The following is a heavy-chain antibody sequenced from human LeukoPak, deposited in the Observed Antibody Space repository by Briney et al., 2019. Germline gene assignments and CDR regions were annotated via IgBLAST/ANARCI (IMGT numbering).Heavy chain of an antibody. J-gene: IGHJ6*02. Sequence: GASVKVSCKASGGTLSSYAISWVRQAPGQGLEWMGRIIPILGIANYAQKFQGRVTITADKSTSTAYMELSSLRSEDTAVYYCAREDPVVAATYYYYYGMDVWGQGTTVTVSS. CDR2: IIPILGIA. CDR1: GGTLSSYA. D-gene: IGHD2-15*01. CDR3: AREDPVVAATYYYYYGMDV. V-gene: IGHV1-69*04.